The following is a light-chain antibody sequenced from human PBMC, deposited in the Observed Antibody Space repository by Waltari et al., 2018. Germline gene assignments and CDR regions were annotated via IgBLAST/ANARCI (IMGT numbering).Light chain of an antibody. CDR1: SRDVLSYNH. CDR2: DVN. CDR3: SSYTSISTWV. Sequence: QSALTQPASVSGSPGQSITIACTATSRDVLSYNHVSWYQQHPGKAPKVMIYDVNNRPSGVSDRFSGSRSGNTASLTVSGLQAEDEADYYCSSYTSISTWVFGGGTKLTVV. V-gene: IGLV2-14*03. J-gene: IGLJ3*02.